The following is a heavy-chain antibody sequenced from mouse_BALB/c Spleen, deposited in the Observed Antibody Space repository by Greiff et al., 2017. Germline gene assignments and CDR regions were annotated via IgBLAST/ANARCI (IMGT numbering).Heavy chain of an antibody. Sequence: QVQLQQSGAELVKPGASVKLSCKASGYTFTSYWMHWVKQRPGQGLEWIGEINPSNGRTNYNEKFKSKATLTVDKSSSTAYMQLSSLTSEDSAVYYCARSHRYEWSGYAMDYWGQGTSVTVSS. J-gene: IGHJ4*01. CDR3: ARSHRYEWSGYAMDY. CDR1: GYTFTSYW. D-gene: IGHD2-14*01. CDR2: INPSNGRT. V-gene: IGHV1S81*02.